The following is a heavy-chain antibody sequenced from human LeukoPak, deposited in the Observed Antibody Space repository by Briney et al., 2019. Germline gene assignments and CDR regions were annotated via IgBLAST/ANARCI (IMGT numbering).Heavy chain of an antibody. Sequence: PGGSLRLSCVASGSTFSSDWMHWVRQAPGKGLVWVSRINPTGSTSNYEDSVKGRFTISRDNAKNTLYLQMNSPRAEDTAVYFCARGIRGSYGTDYWGQGTLVTVSS. J-gene: IGHJ4*02. CDR1: GSTFSSDW. CDR2: INPTGSTS. D-gene: IGHD1-26*01. CDR3: ARGIRGSYGTDY. V-gene: IGHV3-74*01.